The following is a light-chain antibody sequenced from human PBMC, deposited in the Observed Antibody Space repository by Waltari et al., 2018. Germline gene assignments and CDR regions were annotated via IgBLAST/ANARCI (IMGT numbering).Light chain of an antibody. V-gene: IGKV3-20*01. CDR1: QSVRSNY. Sequence: EIVLTQSPGTLSLSPGERVTLSCRASQSVRSNYLAWYQQKPGQTPRILIYAASNRATGIPDRFSGSGSGTDFTLTINRLEAEDFAVYYCQQYGDPLYSVGQGTRLEIK. CDR2: AAS. J-gene: IGKJ2*03. CDR3: QQYGDPLYS.